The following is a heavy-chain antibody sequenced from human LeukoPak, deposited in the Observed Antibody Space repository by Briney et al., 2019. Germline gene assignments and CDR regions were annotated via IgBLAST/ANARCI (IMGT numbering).Heavy chain of an antibody. V-gene: IGHV1-69*05. J-gene: IGHJ4*02. CDR2: IIPIFGTA. Sequence: ASVKVSCKASGGTFSSYAISWVRQAPGQGLEWMGGIIPIFGTANYAQKFQGRVTITTDESTSTAYMELSSLRSEDTAVYYRARDVGSNYDFWSGYLDYWGQGTLVTVSS. D-gene: IGHD3-3*01. CDR3: ARDVGSNYDFWSGYLDY. CDR1: GGTFSSYA.